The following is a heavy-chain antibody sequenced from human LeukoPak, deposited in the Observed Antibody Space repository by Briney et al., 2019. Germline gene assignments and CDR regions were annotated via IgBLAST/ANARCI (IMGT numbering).Heavy chain of an antibody. CDR2: INAGNGNT. J-gene: IGHJ4*02. CDR1: GYTFTSYG. V-gene: IGHV1-3*01. D-gene: IGHD1-26*01. CDR3: ARDLRGGTNFDY. Sequence: ASVKVSCKASGYTFTSYGISWVRQAPGQGLEWMGWINAGNGNTKYSQKFQGRVTITRDTSASTAYMELSSLRSEDTAVYYCARDLRGGTNFDYWGQGTLVTVSS.